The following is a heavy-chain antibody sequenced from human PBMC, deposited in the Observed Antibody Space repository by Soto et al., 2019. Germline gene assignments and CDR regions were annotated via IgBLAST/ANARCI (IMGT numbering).Heavy chain of an antibody. CDR2: MNPSSGYT. Sequence: QVQLVQSGAEVKKPGASVRVSCKASGYTFTDYDINWVRQATGQGLEWMGWMNPSSGYTGYAQKFQGRVTMTWDTSISTAYRELSSLTSADTAVYYCARFVRHQLPTIDYWGQGALVTVSS. CDR1: GYTFTDYD. J-gene: IGHJ4*02. CDR3: ARFVRHQLPTIDY. D-gene: IGHD1-26*01. V-gene: IGHV1-8*01.